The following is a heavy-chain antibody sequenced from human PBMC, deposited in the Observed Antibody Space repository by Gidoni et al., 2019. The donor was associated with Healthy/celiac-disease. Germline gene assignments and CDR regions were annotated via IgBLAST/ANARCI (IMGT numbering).Heavy chain of an antibody. Sequence: QVQLQESGPGLVKPSETLSLTCTVSGGSISRYYWSWLRRPPGKGLEWIGDIYYSGSTNDNPSLKSRGTISVDTSKNQFSLKLSSVTAADTAVYYCARHSAHMITFGGVIVPRGGRQGFDYWGQGTLVTVSS. CDR1: GGSISRYY. D-gene: IGHD3-16*02. J-gene: IGHJ4*02. V-gene: IGHV4-59*08. CDR2: IYYSGST. CDR3: ARHSAHMITFGGVIVPRGGRQGFDY.